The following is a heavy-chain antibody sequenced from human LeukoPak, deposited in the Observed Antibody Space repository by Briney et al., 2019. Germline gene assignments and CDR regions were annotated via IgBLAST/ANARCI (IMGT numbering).Heavy chain of an antibody. CDR2: IKSKTDGGTI. Sequence: GGSLRLSCAVSGITFTNAWMSWVRQAPGRGPEWVGRIKSKTDGGTIDYAAPVKGRFTISRDDSKNTLFLQMNSLKIEDTAVYYCTTVTLRPVGLWGQGTLVTVSS. J-gene: IGHJ4*02. CDR3: TTVTLRPVGL. D-gene: IGHD3-10*01. V-gene: IGHV3-15*05. CDR1: GITFTNAW.